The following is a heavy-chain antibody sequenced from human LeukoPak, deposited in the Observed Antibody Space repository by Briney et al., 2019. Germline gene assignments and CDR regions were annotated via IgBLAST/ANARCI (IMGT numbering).Heavy chain of an antibody. J-gene: IGHJ6*02. CDR1: GFTVSSNY. CDR2: IYSGGST. Sequence: GESLRLSCAASGFTVSSNYMSWVRQAPGKGLEWVSVIYSGGSTYYADSVKGRFTISRDNSKNTLYLQMNSLRAEDTAVYYCARGGVYDFWSGYYNYYYGMDVWGQGTTVTVSS. CDR3: ARGGVYDFWSGYYNYYYGMDV. V-gene: IGHV3-66*01. D-gene: IGHD3-3*01.